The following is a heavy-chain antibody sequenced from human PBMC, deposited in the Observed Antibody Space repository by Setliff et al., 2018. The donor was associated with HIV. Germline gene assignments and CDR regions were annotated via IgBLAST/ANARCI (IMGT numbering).Heavy chain of an antibody. D-gene: IGHD3-3*01. CDR1: GATISRHF. J-gene: IGHJ1*01. V-gene: IGHV4-59*11. CDR3: TRRQWGTSGYYEFFQQ. Sequence: ETLSLTCSVSGATISRHFWSWIRQSPGKGLEWIGAIYDSGVTKYNPSLQTRVRVSVDTSKSHLSLSLTSVTPADTAVYYCTRRQWGTSGYYEFFQQWGQGSLVTVSS. CDR2: IYDSGVT.